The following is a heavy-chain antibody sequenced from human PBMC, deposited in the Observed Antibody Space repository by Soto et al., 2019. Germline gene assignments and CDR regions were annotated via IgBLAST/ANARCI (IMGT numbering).Heavy chain of an antibody. CDR1: GGTFSSYT. Sequence: QVQLVQSGAEVKKPGSSVKVSCKASGGTFSSYTISWVRQATGQGLEWMGRIIPILGIANYAQKFQGRVTITADKSTSTAYMELSSLRSEDTAVYYCARDLGCSGGSCYPPFDYWGQGTLVTVSS. CDR2: IIPILGIA. J-gene: IGHJ4*02. CDR3: ARDLGCSGGSCYPPFDY. D-gene: IGHD2-15*01. V-gene: IGHV1-69*08.